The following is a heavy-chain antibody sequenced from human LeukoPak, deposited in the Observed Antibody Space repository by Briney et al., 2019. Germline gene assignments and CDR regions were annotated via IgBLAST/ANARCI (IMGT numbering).Heavy chain of an antibody. Sequence: GGSLRLSCAASGFTFDSYGMNWVRQAPGKGLEWVSGISGSGVYTYYADSVKGRFTISRDNSRNTLYLVMNSLRVDDTAVYYCAKAVDLATISVDIWGQGAMVTVSS. J-gene: IGHJ3*02. CDR2: ISGSGVYT. D-gene: IGHD5-24*01. CDR3: AKAVDLATISVDI. V-gene: IGHV3-23*01. CDR1: GFTFDSYG.